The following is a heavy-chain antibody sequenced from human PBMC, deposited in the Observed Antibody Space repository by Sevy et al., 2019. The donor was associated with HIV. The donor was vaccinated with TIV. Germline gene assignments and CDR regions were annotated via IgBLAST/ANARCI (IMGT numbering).Heavy chain of an antibody. D-gene: IGHD2-2*01. Sequence: ASVKVSCKASVYTFTGYYMHWVRQAPGQGLEWMGWINPNSGGTNYAQKFQGRVTMTRDTSISTAYMELSRLRSDDTAVYYCARFRPGYCSSTSCPNWFDPWGQGTLVTVSS. V-gene: IGHV1-2*02. CDR3: ARFRPGYCSSTSCPNWFDP. CDR2: INPNSGGT. CDR1: VYTFTGYY. J-gene: IGHJ5*02.